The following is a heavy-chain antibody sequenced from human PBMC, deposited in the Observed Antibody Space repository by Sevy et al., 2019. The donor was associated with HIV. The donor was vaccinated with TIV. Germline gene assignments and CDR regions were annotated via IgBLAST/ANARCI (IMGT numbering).Heavy chain of an antibody. CDR1: GFTFGDYA. Sequence: GWSLRLSCTASGFTFGDYAMGWFRQAPGKGLEWVGFIRSKAYGGTTEYAASVKGRFTISRDDSKSIAYLQMNSLKTEDTAVYYCTRALLSDYVWGSYRWNFDYWGQGTLVTVSS. V-gene: IGHV3-49*03. CDR3: TRALLSDYVWGSYRWNFDY. D-gene: IGHD3-16*02. J-gene: IGHJ4*02. CDR2: IRSKAYGGTT.